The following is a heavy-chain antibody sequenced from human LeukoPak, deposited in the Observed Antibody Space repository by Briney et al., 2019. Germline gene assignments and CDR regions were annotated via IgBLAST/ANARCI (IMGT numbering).Heavy chain of an antibody. Sequence: SETLSLTCTVSSGSISGYYWCWIRQPPGKGLEWIGQIHYSGGTIYNTSLQSRVTISVDTSKNQCSLKLSSGSAADTAAYYCARHGTGQKAFNIWGQGTMVTVSS. CDR1: SGSISGYY. CDR3: ARHGTGQKAFNI. D-gene: IGHD1-14*01. V-gene: IGHV4-59*08. J-gene: IGHJ3*02. CDR2: IHYSGGT.